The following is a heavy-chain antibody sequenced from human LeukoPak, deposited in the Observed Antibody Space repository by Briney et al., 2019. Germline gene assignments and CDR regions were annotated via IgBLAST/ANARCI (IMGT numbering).Heavy chain of an antibody. V-gene: IGHV3-30-3*01. D-gene: IGHD3-10*01. Sequence: GGSLRLSCAASGSTFSSYAMHWVRQAPGKGLEWVAVISYDGSNKYYADSVKGRFTISRDNSKNTLYLQMNSLRAEDTAVYYCARVRRVGGFDPWGQGTLVTVSS. CDR1: GSTFSSYA. CDR2: ISYDGSNK. J-gene: IGHJ5*02. CDR3: ARVRRVGGFDP.